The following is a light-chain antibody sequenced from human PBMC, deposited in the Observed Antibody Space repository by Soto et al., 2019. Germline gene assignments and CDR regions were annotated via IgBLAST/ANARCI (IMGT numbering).Light chain of an antibody. CDR1: SSDVGGYDY. V-gene: IGLV2-14*03. J-gene: IGLJ3*02. CDR3: CSYNTPVPLV. CDR2: DVI. Sequence: QSVLTQPASVSGSPGQSITISCTGTSSDVGGYDYVSWYQHHPGKAPKLMIYDVINRPSGVSNRFSGSKSGNTASLTISGLQAEDEADYSSCSYNTPVPLVFGGGTPLTV.